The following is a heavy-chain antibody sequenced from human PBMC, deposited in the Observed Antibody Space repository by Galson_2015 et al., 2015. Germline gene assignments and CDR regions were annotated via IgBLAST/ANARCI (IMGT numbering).Heavy chain of an antibody. J-gene: IGHJ5*02. Sequence: PALVKPTQPLTLTCTFSGFSLSTSGVGVGWVRQPPGKALEWLALIYWDDDKRYTPSLKSRLTITKDTSKNQVVLTMTNMDPVDTATYYCAHSGDSSGSYSNWFDPWGQGILVTVSS. D-gene: IGHD3-10*01. CDR3: AHSGDSSGSYSNWFDP. CDR1: GFSLSTSGVG. V-gene: IGHV2-5*02. CDR2: IYWDDDK.